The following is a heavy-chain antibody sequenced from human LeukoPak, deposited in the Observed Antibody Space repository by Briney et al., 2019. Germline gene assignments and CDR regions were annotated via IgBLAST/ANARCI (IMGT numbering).Heavy chain of an antibody. CDR3: ARVFRGAVTSNWFDP. V-gene: IGHV4-59*11. CDR1: GASMNGHY. D-gene: IGHD3-3*01. J-gene: IGHJ5*02. Sequence: SETLSLTCSVSGASMNGHYWTWIRLSPGKGLEWIGYISDSGSTSYNPSLRSRVIMALEASKTEFSLRLNSVTVADTAVYYCARVFRGAVTSNWFDPWGQGALVTVSS. CDR2: ISDSGST.